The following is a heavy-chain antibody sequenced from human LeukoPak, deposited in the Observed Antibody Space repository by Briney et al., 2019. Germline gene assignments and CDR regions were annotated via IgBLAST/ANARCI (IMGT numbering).Heavy chain of an antibody. CDR3: ARDYGDYVLDY. CDR2: IIPIFGTA. Sequence: SVKVSCKASGGTFSSYAISWVRQAPGQALEWMGGIIPIFGTANYAQKFQGRVTITTDEPTSTAYMELSSLRAEDTAVYYCARDYGDYVLDYWGQGTLVTVSS. V-gene: IGHV1-69*05. J-gene: IGHJ4*02. D-gene: IGHD4-17*01. CDR1: GGTFSSYA.